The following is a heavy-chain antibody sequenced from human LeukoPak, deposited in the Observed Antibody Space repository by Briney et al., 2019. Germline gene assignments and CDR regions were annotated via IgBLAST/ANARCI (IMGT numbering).Heavy chain of an antibody. Sequence: GGSLRLSCAASGFTSSSYGMHWVRQAPGKGLEWVAFIRYDGSNKYYADSVKGRFTISRDNSKSTLYLQMNSLRAEDTAVYYCAKDRAITMVRGVMDYWGQGTLVTVSS. J-gene: IGHJ4*02. CDR3: AKDRAITMVRGVMDY. V-gene: IGHV3-30*02. CDR2: IRYDGSNK. D-gene: IGHD3-10*01. CDR1: GFTSSSYG.